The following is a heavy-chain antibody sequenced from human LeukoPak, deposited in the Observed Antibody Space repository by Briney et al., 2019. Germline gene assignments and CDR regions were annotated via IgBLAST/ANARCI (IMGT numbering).Heavy chain of an antibody. CDR1: GFTFSDHY. D-gene: IGHD3-22*01. CDR3: IRVYDTCGYPDY. V-gene: IGHV3-72*01. Sequence: GGSLRLSCAASGFTFSDHYMDWVRQAPGKGLAWIARSRNKANSYTTEYAASVKGRFTISRDESKNSLYLQMNSLKTEDTALYHCIRVYDTCGYPDYWGQGTLVTVSS. CDR2: SRNKANSYTT. J-gene: IGHJ4*02.